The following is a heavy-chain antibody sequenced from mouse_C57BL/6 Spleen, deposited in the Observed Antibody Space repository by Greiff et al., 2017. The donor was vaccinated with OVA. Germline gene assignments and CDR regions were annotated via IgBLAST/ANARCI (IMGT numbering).Heavy chain of an antibody. D-gene: IGHD6-2*01. CDR2: ISSGGSYT. CDR3: ARGDSLTGDDY. CDR1: GFTLSSYG. J-gene: IGHJ2*01. Sequence: EVQRVESGGDLVKPGGSLKLSCAASGFTLSSYGMSWVRQTPDKRLEWVATISSGGSYTYYPDSVKGRFTISRDNAKNTLYLQMSSLKSEDTAMYYCARGDSLTGDDYWGQGTTLTVSS. V-gene: IGHV5-6*01.